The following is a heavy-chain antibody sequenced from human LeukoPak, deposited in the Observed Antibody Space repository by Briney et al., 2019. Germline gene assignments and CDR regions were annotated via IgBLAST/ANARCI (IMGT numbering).Heavy chain of an antibody. CDR3: TRFSFGRNWFDP. CDR2: MYYSGNT. CDR1: GRSISSYH. J-gene: IGHJ5*02. V-gene: IGHV4-59*01. Sequence: SETLSLACTVSGRSISSYHWSWIRQPPGKGLEWIGYMYYSGNTKYNPSLKSRVTISIDTSKNQFSLKLSSVTAADTAVYYCTRFSFGRNWFDPWGQGTLVTVSS. D-gene: IGHD3-10*01.